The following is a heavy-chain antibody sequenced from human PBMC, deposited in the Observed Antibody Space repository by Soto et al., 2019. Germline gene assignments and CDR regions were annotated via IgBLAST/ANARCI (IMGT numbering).Heavy chain of an antibody. J-gene: IGHJ6*02. CDR3: TRVGGSVSGMDV. Sequence: GGSLRLSCAASGFTVSSNYMSWVRQAPGKGLEWVSVIYSGDSTYYADSVKGRFTISRDNAKNTVYLQMNSLRAEDTAVYYCTRVGGSVSGMDVWGQGTTVTVSS. V-gene: IGHV3-66*01. CDR2: IYSGDST. D-gene: IGHD1-26*01. CDR1: GFTVSSNY.